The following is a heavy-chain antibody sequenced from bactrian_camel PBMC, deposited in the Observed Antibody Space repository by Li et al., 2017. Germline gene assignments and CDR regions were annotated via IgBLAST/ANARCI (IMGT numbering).Heavy chain of an antibody. CDR3: VRDPYGSNCFGY. V-gene: IGHV3S55*01. CDR2: IDSAGST. CDR1: SFSDTRYC. Sequence: HVQLVESGGGSVKAGESLRLSCDTSSFSDTRYCLGWFRQAPGKEREGVAAIDSAGSTSYTDSVKGRFTISKDNAKNTLYLQMNSLKPEDTAVYYCVRDPYGSNCFGYWGQGTQVTVS. D-gene: IGHD6*01. J-gene: IGHJ6*01.